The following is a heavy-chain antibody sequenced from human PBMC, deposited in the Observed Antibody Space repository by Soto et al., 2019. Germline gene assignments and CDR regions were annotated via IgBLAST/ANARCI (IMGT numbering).Heavy chain of an antibody. CDR1: GYTFTDYY. CDR3: ARRKGDYYDSSGYHYYFDY. CDR2: INPNSGGT. D-gene: IGHD3-22*01. Sequence: GASVKVSCKASGYTFTDYYVHWVRRAPGQGLEWMGWINPNSGGTKSAQKFQGRVTMTRDTSISTAYMELSRLRSDDTAVYHCARRKGDYYDSSGYHYYFDYWGQGTLVNVSS. J-gene: IGHJ4*02. V-gene: IGHV1-2*02.